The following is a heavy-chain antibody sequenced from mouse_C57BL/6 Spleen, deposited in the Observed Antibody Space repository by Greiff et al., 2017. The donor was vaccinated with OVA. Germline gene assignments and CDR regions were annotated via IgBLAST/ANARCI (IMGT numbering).Heavy chain of an antibody. J-gene: IGHJ2*01. CDR2: IYPGNSDT. CDR3: TRNPLITTVIGPPFDD. D-gene: IGHD1-1*01. V-gene: IGHV1-5*01. Sequence: EVQLQQSGTVLARPGASVKMSCKTSGYTFTSYWMHWVKQRPGQGLEWIGAIYPGNSDTSYNQKFKGKAKLTAVTSASTAYMELSSLTNEDSAVYYCTRNPLITTVIGPPFDDWGQGTTLTVSS. CDR1: GYTFTSYW.